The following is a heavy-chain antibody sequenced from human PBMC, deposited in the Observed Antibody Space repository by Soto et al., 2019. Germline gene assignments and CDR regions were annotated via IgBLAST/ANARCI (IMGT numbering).Heavy chain of an antibody. Sequence: EVQLVESGGDLVQPGGSLRLSCAASGFTFSIYSMNWVRQAPGKGLEWVSYISSSSSNIYYVDSVKGRFTISRDNAENSLYLQMNGLRDEDTAVYYCARDSRYCTGGPCYSFDDWGQGSLVTVSS. D-gene: IGHD2-15*01. CDR3: ARDSRYCTGGPCYSFDD. CDR2: ISSSSSNI. J-gene: IGHJ4*02. CDR1: GFTFSIYS. V-gene: IGHV3-48*02.